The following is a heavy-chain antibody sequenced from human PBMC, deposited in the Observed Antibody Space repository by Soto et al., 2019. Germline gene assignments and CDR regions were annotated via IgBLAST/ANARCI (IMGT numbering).Heavy chain of an antibody. Sequence: QVQLVESGGGVVQPGRSLRLSCVASGFTFSSYGMHWVRQAPGKGLGWVAIITYDGSNTYYADSVKGRFTISRENSKNTLYVRMNSLRAEDTSVYYCAKEWRLRWSYDITSSYYCDCWGQGTLVTVPS. J-gene: IGHJ4*02. CDR3: AKEWRLRWSYDITSSYYCDC. V-gene: IGHV3-30*18. CDR2: ITYDGSNT. CDR1: GFTFSSYG. D-gene: IGHD1-26*01.